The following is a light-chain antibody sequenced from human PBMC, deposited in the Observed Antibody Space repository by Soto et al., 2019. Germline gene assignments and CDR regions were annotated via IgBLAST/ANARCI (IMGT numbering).Light chain of an antibody. CDR1: QSISDT. CDR3: QQYNNWPWT. V-gene: IGKV3-15*01. CDR2: GAS. Sequence: EIVMTQSPATLSVSPGGRATLSCRASQSISDTLAWYQQKPGQAPMLLIHGASTRAPGFPARFSGSGSGTDLTLTISSLQSEDFAVYYCQQYNNWPWTFGQGTKVEIK. J-gene: IGKJ1*01.